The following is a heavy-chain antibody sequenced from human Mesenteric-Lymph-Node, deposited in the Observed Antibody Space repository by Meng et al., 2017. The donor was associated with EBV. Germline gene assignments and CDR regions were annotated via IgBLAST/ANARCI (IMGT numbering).Heavy chain of an antibody. CDR2: VDPSGRRT. J-gene: IGHJ1*01. CDR3: ARDDDYGDNLGDF. D-gene: IGHD4-17*01. V-gene: IGHV1-46*01. CDR1: GYIFSSFF. Sequence: VPFVQSGAEGEKPGASVKVSCKKAGYIFSSFFIHWVRQAPGQGLEWMGIVDPSGRRTRYAQQFQGRVTMTSDVYTTTVYMELSSLRSEDTAVYSCARDDDYGDNLGDFWGQGTLVTVSS.